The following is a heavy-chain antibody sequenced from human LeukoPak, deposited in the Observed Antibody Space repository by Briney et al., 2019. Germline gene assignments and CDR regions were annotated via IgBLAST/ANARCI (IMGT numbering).Heavy chain of an antibody. V-gene: IGHV3-30*02. J-gene: IGHJ4*02. Sequence: GGSLRLSCAASGFTFSSYGMHWVRQAPGKGLEWVAFIRYDGSNKYYADSVKGRFTISRDNSKNTLYLQMNSLRAEDTAVYHCAKASNWDYYFDYWGQGTLVTVSS. CDR3: AKASNWDYYFDY. CDR2: IRYDGSNK. D-gene: IGHD7-27*01. CDR1: GFTFSSYG.